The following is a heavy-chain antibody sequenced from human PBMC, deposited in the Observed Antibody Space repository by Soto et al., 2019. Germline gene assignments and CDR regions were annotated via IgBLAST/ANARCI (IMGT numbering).Heavy chain of an antibody. J-gene: IGHJ4*02. Sequence: ASVKVSCKASGYTFTSYGISWVRQAPGQGLEWMGWISAYNGNTNYAQKLQGRVTMTTDTSTSTAYMELRSLGSDDTAVYYCARDSKFEYSSGWFPFDYWGQGTLVTVSS. CDR3: ARDSKFEYSSGWFPFDY. D-gene: IGHD6-19*01. V-gene: IGHV1-18*01. CDR1: GYTFTSYG. CDR2: ISAYNGNT.